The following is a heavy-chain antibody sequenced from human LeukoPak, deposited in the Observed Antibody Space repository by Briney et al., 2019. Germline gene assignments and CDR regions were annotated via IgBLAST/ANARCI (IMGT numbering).Heavy chain of an antibody. V-gene: IGHV4-31*03. D-gene: IGHD3-22*01. CDR1: GGSIGSGGYY. J-gene: IGHJ3*02. CDR3: ARAYYYDSSGYYSAAFDI. CDR2: IYYSGST. Sequence: SETLSLTCSVSGGSIGSGGYYWSWIRQHPGKGLEWIGYIYYSGSTYYNPSLKSRVTISVDTSKNQFSLKLSSVTAADTAVYYCARAYYYDSSGYYSAAFDIWGQGTMVTVSS.